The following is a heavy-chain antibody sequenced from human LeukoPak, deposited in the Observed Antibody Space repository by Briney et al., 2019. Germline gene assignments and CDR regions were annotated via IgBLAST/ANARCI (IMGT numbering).Heavy chain of an antibody. D-gene: IGHD2-15*01. V-gene: IGHV3-72*01. J-gene: IGHJ3*02. CDR3: VRAGGTRGYDI. CDR1: GFTFSDHR. CDR2: STDKLYSYTT. Sequence: GGSLGLSCAVSGFTFSDHRMDWVRQVPGKRLQWVGRSTDKLYSYTTEYAASVKGRFTISRADSENSLYLQMNSLKTEDTAVYYCVRAGGTRGYDIWGQGTMVTVSS.